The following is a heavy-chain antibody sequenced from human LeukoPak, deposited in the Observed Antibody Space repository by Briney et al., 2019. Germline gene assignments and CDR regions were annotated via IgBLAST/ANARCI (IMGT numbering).Heavy chain of an antibody. CDR3: AREISISIAARGGFDY. CDR2: ISSSGSTI. V-gene: IGHV3-48*03. Sequence: PGGSLRLSCAASGFTFSSYEMNWVRQAPGKGLEWVSYISSSGSTIYYADSVKGRFTISRDNAKNSLYLQMNSLRAEDTALYYCAREISISIAARGGFDYWGQGTLVTVSS. CDR1: GFTFSSYE. J-gene: IGHJ4*02. D-gene: IGHD6-6*01.